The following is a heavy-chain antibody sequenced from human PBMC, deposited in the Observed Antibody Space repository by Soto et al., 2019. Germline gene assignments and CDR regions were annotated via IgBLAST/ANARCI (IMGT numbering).Heavy chain of an antibody. CDR1: GFSLSTSGVG. D-gene: IGHD6-13*01. CDR2: IYWDDDK. J-gene: IGHJ4*02. V-gene: IGHV2-5*02. CDR3: AHVPYSSSWYDLFYYFDS. Sequence: QITLKESGPTLVKPTQTLTLTCTFSGFSLSTSGVGVGWIRQPPGKALEWLALIYWDDDKRYSPSLKSRLTITKDTSKNQVVLTMTNMDPVDTATYYCAHVPYSSSWYDLFYYFDSCGQGTLVTVSS.